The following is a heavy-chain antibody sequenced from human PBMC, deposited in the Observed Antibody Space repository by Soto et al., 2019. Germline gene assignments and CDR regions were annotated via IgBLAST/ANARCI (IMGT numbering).Heavy chain of an antibody. CDR2: ISYDGSNK. V-gene: IGHV3-30-3*01. Sequence: GGSLRLSCAASGFTFSSYAMHWVRQAPGKGLEWVAVISYDGSNKYYADSVKGRFTISRDSSKNTLYLQMNSLRAEDTAVYYCARDEVVLVPAQPYYYYYYGMDVWGQGTTVTVSS. CDR3: ARDEVVLVPAQPYYYYYYGMDV. D-gene: IGHD2-2*01. CDR1: GFTFSSYA. J-gene: IGHJ6*02.